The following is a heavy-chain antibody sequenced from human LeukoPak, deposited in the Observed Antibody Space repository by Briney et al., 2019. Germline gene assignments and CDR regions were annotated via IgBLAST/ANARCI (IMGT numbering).Heavy chain of an antibody. D-gene: IGHD3-3*01. CDR3: AREGPEGIGSFGVVTPRTDY. V-gene: IGHV3-23*01. CDR1: GFTFSNDA. Sequence: PGGSLRLSCAASGFTFSNDAMSWVRQAPGKGLEWVSAIGGSGSSTYYTDSVKGRFTISRDNSKNTLYLQMNSLRAEDTAVYYCAREGPEGIGSFGVVTPRTDYWGQGTLVTVSS. J-gene: IGHJ4*02. CDR2: IGGSGSST.